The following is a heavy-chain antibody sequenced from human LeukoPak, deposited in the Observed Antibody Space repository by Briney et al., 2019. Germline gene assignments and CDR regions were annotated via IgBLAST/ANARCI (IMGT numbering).Heavy chain of an antibody. J-gene: IGHJ6*03. Sequence: GGSLRLSCAASGFTFSSYGMHWVRQAPGKGLEWVAFIRYDGSNKYYADSVKGRFTISRDNSKNTLYLQMNSLRAEDTAVYYCAKGRGSGYYYYMDVWGKGTTVTISS. CDR1: GFTFSSYG. D-gene: IGHD3-10*01. CDR3: AKGRGSGYYYYMDV. CDR2: IRYDGSNK. V-gene: IGHV3-30*02.